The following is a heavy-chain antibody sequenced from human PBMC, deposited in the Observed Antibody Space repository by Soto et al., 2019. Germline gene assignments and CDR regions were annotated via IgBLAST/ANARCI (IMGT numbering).Heavy chain of an antibody. CDR1: GFTLGSYW. V-gene: IGHV3-7*05. CDR3: ARDVSPGSSSLYLDAFDL. J-gene: IGHJ3*01. CDR2: IKKDGSVN. D-gene: IGHD6-13*01. Sequence: EVQLVESGGGLVQPGGSPRLSCEASGFTLGSYWMTWVRQAPGKGLEWVANIKKDGSVNSYLDSLRGRFTISRDNAKNSLYLQMNSLSAEDTALYYCARDVSPGSSSLYLDAFDLWGQGTMVTVSS.